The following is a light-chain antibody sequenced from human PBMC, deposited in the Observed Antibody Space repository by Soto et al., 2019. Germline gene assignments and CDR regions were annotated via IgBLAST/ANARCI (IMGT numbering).Light chain of an antibody. CDR1: LSVNSY. J-gene: IGKJ3*01. CDR3: QQRSTWPRVT. CDR2: DTS. Sequence: EIVLTQSPATLSLSPGERATLSCRASLSVNSYLAWYQQKPGQAPRLLIYDTSKRPPGTPARFSGSGSGTDFTLTISSLEPEDFAVYYCQQRSTWPRVTFGPETTVDFK. V-gene: IGKV3-11*01.